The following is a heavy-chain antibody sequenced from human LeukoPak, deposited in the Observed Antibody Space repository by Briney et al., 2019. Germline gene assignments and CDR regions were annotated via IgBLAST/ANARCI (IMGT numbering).Heavy chain of an antibody. CDR1: GFTFSSYG. J-gene: IGHJ6*02. CDR3: ARELGFGELWRYYYYGMDV. D-gene: IGHD3-10*01. V-gene: IGHV3-30*02. Sequence: GGSLRLSCAASGFTFSSYGMHWVRQAPGKGLEWVAFIRYDGSNKYYADSVKGRFTISRDNSKNTLYLQMNSLRAEDTAVYYCARELGFGELWRYYYYGMDVWGQGTTVTVSS. CDR2: IRYDGSNK.